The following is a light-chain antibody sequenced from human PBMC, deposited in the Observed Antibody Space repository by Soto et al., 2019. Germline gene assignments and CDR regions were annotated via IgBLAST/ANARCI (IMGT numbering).Light chain of an antibody. CDR3: QQYKTYWT. J-gene: IGKJ1*01. CDR1: QTMSSW. V-gene: IGKV1-5*03. Sequence: DIQMTQSPSTLSGSVGDRVTITFRASQTMSSWLAWYQQKPGKAPKLLIYKASTLKSRVPSRFSGSGSGTEFTLTISSLQPDDFATYYCQQYKTYWTFGQGTKADI. CDR2: KAS.